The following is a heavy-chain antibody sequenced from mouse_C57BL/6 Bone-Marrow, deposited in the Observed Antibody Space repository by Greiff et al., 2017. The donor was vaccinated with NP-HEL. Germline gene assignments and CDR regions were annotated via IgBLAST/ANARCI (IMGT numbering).Heavy chain of an antibody. CDR1: GYTFTDYE. CDR3: TRFYYYGSRGYFDY. V-gene: IGHV1-15*01. Sequence: VQLQQSGAELVRPGASVTLSCKASGYTFTDYEMHWVKQTPVHGLEWIGAIDPETGGTAYNQKFKGKAILTADKSSSTAYMGLRSLTSEDSAVYYCTRFYYYGSRGYFDYWGQGTTLTVSS. J-gene: IGHJ2*01. CDR2: IDPETGGT. D-gene: IGHD1-1*01.